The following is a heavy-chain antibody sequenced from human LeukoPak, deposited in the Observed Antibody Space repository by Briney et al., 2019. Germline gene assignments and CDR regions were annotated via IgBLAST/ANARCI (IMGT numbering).Heavy chain of an antibody. D-gene: IGHD1-26*01. CDR2: ISYDGSNK. CDR1: GFTFSSYA. V-gene: IGHV3-30-3*01. J-gene: IGHJ4*02. CDR3: ARGLLGTTTSYFDY. Sequence: GGSLRLSCAASGFTFSSYAMHWVRQAPGKGLEWVAVISYDGSNKYYAESVKGRFTISRDNSKNTLDLQMNSPRAEDTAVYYCARGLLGTTTSYFDYWGQGTLVTVSS.